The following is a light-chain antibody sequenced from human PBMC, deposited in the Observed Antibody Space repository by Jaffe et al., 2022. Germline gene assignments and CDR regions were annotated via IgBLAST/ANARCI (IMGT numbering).Light chain of an antibody. CDR2: GAS. Sequence: EIVLTQSPGTLSLSPGERATLSCRASQSVSSNYLAWYQQKPGQAPRLLIYGASSRATGIPDRFSGSGSGTDFTLTISRLDPEDFAVYYCQQYGSSPRTFGQGTTVEI. CDR1: QSVSSNY. CDR3: QQYGSSPRT. J-gene: IGKJ1*01. V-gene: IGKV3-20*01.